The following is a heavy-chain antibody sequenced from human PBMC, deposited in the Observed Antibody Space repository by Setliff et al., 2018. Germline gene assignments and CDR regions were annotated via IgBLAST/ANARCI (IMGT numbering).Heavy chain of an antibody. CDR2: INQDGSEK. D-gene: IGHD3-10*01. CDR3: ARDSSGSYYNVYYYYYYYMDV. Sequence: HPGGSLRLSCAASGFTFSSYWMSWVRQAPGKGLEWVANINQDGSEKYYVDSVRGRFTISRDNAKNSLYLQMNSLRADDAAVYFCARDSSGSYYNVYYYYYYYMDVWGKGTTVTVS. CDR1: GFTFSSYW. J-gene: IGHJ6*03. V-gene: IGHV3-7*01.